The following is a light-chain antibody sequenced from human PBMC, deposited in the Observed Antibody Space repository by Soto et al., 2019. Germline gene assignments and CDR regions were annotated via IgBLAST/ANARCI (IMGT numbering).Light chain of an antibody. CDR2: GAS. CDR3: QHYEWLPIT. Sequence: EIVLTQSPGTLSFSPGERATLSCRASQSVSSTNLAWYQQKPGQAPRLLIYGASSRATGIPDRFSGSGSGTDFTLTISRLEPEDFAVYYCQHYEWLPITFGQGTRLEIK. J-gene: IGKJ5*01. CDR1: QSVSSTN. V-gene: IGKV3-20*01.